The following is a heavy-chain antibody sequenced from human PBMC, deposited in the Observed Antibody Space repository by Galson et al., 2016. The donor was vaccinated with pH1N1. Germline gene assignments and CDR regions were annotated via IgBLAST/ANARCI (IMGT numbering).Heavy chain of an antibody. CDR2: IYHSGST. CDR3: EYGSNLDAFDM. J-gene: IGHJ3*02. D-gene: IGHD5-24*01. Sequence: PPGKGLEWIGSIYHSGSTYYNPSLKSRVTISLDTSKNQFSLKLRSVTAADTAVYYCEYGSNLDAFDMWGQGTMVTVSS. V-gene: IGHV4-38-2*01.